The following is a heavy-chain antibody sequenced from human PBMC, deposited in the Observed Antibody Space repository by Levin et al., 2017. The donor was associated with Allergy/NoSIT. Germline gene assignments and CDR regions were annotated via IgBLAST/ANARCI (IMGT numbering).Heavy chain of an antibody. D-gene: IGHD2-2*01. CDR3: ARGIVVIPPATLSPIDY. V-gene: IGHV3-30*04. Sequence: GESLKISCAASGFTFNTYAMHWVRQAPGKGLEWVAVISSDGSNKYYADSVKGRFTISRDNSKNTLYLQMNSLTAEDTAVYYCARGIVVIPPATLSPIDYWGQGTLVTVSS. J-gene: IGHJ4*02. CDR2: ISSDGSNK. CDR1: GFTFNTYA.